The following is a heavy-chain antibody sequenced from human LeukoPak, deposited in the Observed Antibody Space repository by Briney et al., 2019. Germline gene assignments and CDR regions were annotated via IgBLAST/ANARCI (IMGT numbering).Heavy chain of an antibody. CDR2: IKQDGSEK. Sequence: GGSLRLSCVRSGLTHSNYWMTWVRQAPGRGREWVANIKQDGSEKYYGDSVKGRFTISRDNAKNSLYLQMNSLRVENTAVYYCPRSPLYGMDVWGQGTTVTVAS. V-gene: IGHV3-7*01. J-gene: IGHJ6*02. CDR3: PRSPLYGMDV. CDR1: GLTHSNYW.